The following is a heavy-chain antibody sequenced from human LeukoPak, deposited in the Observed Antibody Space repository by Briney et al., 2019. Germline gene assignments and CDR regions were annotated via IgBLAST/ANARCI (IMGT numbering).Heavy chain of an antibody. CDR2: IYYSGST. CDR3: ARAVARSWYITN. CDR1: GGSISSYY. Sequence: SETLSLTCTVPGGSISSYYWSWIRQPPGKGLEWIGYIYYSGSTNYNPSLKSRVTISVDTSKNQFSLKLSSVTAADTAVYYCARAVARSWYITNWGQGTLVTVSS. J-gene: IGHJ4*02. V-gene: IGHV4-59*01. D-gene: IGHD6-13*01.